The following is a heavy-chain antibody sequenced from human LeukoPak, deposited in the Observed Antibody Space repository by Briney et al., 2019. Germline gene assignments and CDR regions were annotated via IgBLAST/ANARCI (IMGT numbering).Heavy chain of an antibody. V-gene: IGHV4-59*01. CDR3: ARVGRRDGYTIDY. CDR2: IYHSGST. CDR1: GGSISSYY. Sequence: KPSETLSLTCTVSGGSISSYYWSWIRQPPGKGQEWIGYIYHSGSTNYNPSLKSRVTISVDTSKNQFSLKLSSVTAADTAVYYCARVGRRDGYTIDYWGQGTLVTVSS. J-gene: IGHJ4*02. D-gene: IGHD5-24*01.